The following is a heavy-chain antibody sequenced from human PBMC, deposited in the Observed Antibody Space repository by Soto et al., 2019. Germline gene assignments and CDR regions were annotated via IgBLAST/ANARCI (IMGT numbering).Heavy chain of an antibody. Sequence: QVQLQQWGAGLLKPSETLSLTCAVYGGSFSDYYWNWIRQPPGKGLEWLGEINHSGSTNYNPSLKSRVTXXVXTXXNQFSLKLSSVTAADTAVYYCAKVPADAYAGRFDPWGQGTLVTVSS. CDR2: INHSGST. CDR1: GGSFSDYY. D-gene: IGHD2-21*01. J-gene: IGHJ5*02. CDR3: AKVPADAYAGRFDP. V-gene: IGHV4-34*01.